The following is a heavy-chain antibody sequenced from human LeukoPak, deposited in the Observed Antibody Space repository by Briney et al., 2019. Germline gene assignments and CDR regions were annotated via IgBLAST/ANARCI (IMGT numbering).Heavy chain of an antibody. CDR1: GGSISSYY. Sequence: SETLSLTCTVSGGSISSYYWSWIRQPPGKGLEWIGYIYYSGSTNYNPSLKSRVTISVDTSKNQFSLKLSSVTAADTAVYYCARDNKHYYGSGSYHNYYYYGMDVWGQGTTVTVSS. CDR2: IYYSGST. J-gene: IGHJ6*02. D-gene: IGHD3-10*01. V-gene: IGHV4-59*01. CDR3: ARDNKHYYGSGSYHNYYYYGMDV.